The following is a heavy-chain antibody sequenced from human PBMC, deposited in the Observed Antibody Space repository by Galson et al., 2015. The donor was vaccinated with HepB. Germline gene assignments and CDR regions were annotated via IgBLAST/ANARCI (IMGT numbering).Heavy chain of an antibody. CDR2: ISRTTSTI. CDR3: ARVNVVPAAPFRDYFYGLDV. CDR1: GFTFSSYS. Sequence: SLRLSCAASGFTFSSYSMNWVRQSPGKGLEWVSYISRTTSTIYYADSVQGRFTISRDNAGNSVSLQMNSLRAEDTAVYYCARVNVVPAAPFRDYFYGLDVWGQGTTVTVSS. J-gene: IGHJ6*02. V-gene: IGHV3-48*01. D-gene: IGHD2-2*01.